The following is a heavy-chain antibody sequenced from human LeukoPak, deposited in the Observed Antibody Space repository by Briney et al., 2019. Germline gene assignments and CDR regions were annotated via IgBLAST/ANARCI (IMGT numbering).Heavy chain of an antibody. J-gene: IGHJ4*02. CDR2: IRYDGSNK. D-gene: IGHD3-9*01. Sequence: GGSLRLSCAASGFTFSSYGMHWVRQAPGKGLEWVAFIRYDGSNKYYADSVKGRFTISRDNSKNSLYLQMNSLRAEDTAVYYCARDRLRYFDWLLREPPDYWGQGTLVTVSS. CDR3: ARDRLRYFDWLLREPPDY. CDR1: GFTFSSYG. V-gene: IGHV3-30*02.